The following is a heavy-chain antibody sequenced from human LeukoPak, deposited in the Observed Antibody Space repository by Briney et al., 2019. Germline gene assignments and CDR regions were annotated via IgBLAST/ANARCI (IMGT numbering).Heavy chain of an antibody. CDR2: INHSGST. J-gene: IGHJ4*02. CDR1: GGSFSGYY. Sequence: PETLSLTCAVYGGSFSGYYWSWIRQPPGKGLEWIGEINHSGSTNYNPSLKSRVTISVDTSKNQFSLKLSSVTAADTAVYYCASLSSVPAGTPFDYWGQGTLVTVSS. V-gene: IGHV4-34*01. CDR3: ASLSSVPAGTPFDY. D-gene: IGHD2-2*01.